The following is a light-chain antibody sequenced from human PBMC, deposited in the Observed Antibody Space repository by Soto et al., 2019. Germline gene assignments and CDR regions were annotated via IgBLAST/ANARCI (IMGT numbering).Light chain of an antibody. CDR2: DVR. CDR1: SSDVGGSNY. V-gene: IGLV2-14*01. CDR3: SSYTSSSLYV. J-gene: IGLJ1*01. Sequence: QSALTQPASVFGSPGQSITISCTGPSSDVGGSNYVSWYQQLPGKAPKLMIYDVRDRPSGVSNRVSGSKSGNKATLTISGLQAEDEADYYCSSYTSSSLYVFGTGTKLTVL.